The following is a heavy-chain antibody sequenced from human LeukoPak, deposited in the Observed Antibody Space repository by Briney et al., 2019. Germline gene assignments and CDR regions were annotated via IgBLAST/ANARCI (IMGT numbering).Heavy chain of an antibody. D-gene: IGHD4-17*01. CDR1: GYSISSGYY. CDR2: IYHSGST. Sequence: SETLSLTCTVSGYSISSGYYWGWIRQPPGKGLEWIGSIYHSGSTYYNPSLKSRVTISVDTSKNQFSLMLSSVTAADTAVYYCARAPTVTTFFDYWGQGTLVTVSS. J-gene: IGHJ4*02. CDR3: ARAPTVTTFFDY. V-gene: IGHV4-38-2*02.